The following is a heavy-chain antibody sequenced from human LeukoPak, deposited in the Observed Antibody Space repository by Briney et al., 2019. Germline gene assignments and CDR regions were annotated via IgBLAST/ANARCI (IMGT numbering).Heavy chain of an antibody. CDR2: ISYSGST. J-gene: IGHJ5*02. CDR1: GGSVSSDSHY. Sequence: SETLSLTCTVSGGSVSSDSHYWNRIRQPPGKGLEWIGCISYSGSTNYKSSLKSRVTISVDTSKNQFSLKVRSVTAADTAVYYCARFLWFGGPFDPWGQGTLVTVSS. V-gene: IGHV4-61*01. CDR3: ARFLWFGGPFDP. D-gene: IGHD3-10*01.